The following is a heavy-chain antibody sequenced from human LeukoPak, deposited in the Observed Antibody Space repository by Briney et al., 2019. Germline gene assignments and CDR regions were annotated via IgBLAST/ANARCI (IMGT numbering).Heavy chain of an antibody. CDR2: ISYDGSNK. CDR1: GFTFSSYA. CDR3: ARVIGGDYDFWSGYPYYFDY. J-gene: IGHJ4*02. V-gene: IGHV3-30-3*01. D-gene: IGHD3-3*01. Sequence: PGRSLRLSCAASGFTFSSYAMHWVRQAPGKGLEWVAVISYDGSNKYYADSVKGRFTISRDNSKNTLYLQMNSLRAEDTAVYYCARVIGGDYDFWSGYPYYFDYWGQGTLVTVSS.